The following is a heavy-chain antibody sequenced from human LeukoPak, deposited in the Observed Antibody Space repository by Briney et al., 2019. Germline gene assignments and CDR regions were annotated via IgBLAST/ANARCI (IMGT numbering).Heavy chain of an antibody. Sequence: VGCLRLSCAAPGFTLSSFGMHWVRQAPGKGLEWVAVIWYDGSNKYYADSVKGRFTISRDNSKNTLYLQMNSLRAEDTAVYYCARELPPVVTYYFDYWGQGTLVTV. CDR1: GFTLSSFG. V-gene: IGHV3-33*01. CDR2: IWYDGSNK. D-gene: IGHD3-22*01. CDR3: ARELPPVVTYYFDY. J-gene: IGHJ4*02.